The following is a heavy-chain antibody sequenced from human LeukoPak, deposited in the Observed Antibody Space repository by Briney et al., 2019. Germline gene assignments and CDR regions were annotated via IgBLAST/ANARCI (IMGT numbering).Heavy chain of an antibody. CDR3: ASLIAAHYYYYMDV. CDR2: INHSGST. V-gene: IGHV4-34*01. CDR1: GGSFCGYY. D-gene: IGHD6-13*01. Sequence: SETLSLTCAVYGGSFCGYYWSWIRQPPGKGLEWIGEINHSGSTNYNPSLKSRVTISVDTSKNQFSLKLSSVSAADTAVYYCASLIAAHYYYYMDVWGKGTTVTVSS. J-gene: IGHJ6*03.